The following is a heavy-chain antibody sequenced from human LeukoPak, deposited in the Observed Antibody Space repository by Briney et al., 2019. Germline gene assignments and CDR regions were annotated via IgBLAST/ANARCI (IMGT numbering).Heavy chain of an antibody. Sequence: SETLSLTCTVSGGSISSYYWSWIRQPPGKGLEWIGYIYYSGSTNYNPSLKSRVTISVDTSKNQFSLKPSSVTAADTAVYYCARDGGYSYGYPYYFDYWGQGTLVTVSS. V-gene: IGHV4-59*01. CDR2: IYYSGST. J-gene: IGHJ4*02. CDR1: GGSISSYY. CDR3: ARDGGYSYGYPYYFDY. D-gene: IGHD5-18*01.